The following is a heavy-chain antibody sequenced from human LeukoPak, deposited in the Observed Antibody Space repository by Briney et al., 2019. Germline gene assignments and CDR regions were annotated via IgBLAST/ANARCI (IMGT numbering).Heavy chain of an antibody. CDR1: EYSFTSYW. CDR3: ARRDGVARYYFDY. CDR2: IHPGDSDT. D-gene: IGHD3-3*01. Sequence: GESLKISCKGSEYSFTSYWIAWVRQTPGKGLEWMGIIHPGDSDTRYSPSFQGQVTISADKSISTAYLQLNSLEASDTAIYYCARRDGVARYYFDYWGQGTLVTVSS. V-gene: IGHV5-51*01. J-gene: IGHJ4*02.